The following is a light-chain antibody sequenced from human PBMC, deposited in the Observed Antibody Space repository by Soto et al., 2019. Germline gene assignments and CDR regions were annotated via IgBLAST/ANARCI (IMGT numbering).Light chain of an antibody. CDR3: QSYDSSNHRV. Sequence: NFMLTQPHSVSESPGKTVTISCTRSSGSIASNYVQWYQQRPGSAPTTVIYEDNQRPSGVPDRFSGSIDSSSNSASLTISGLKPEDEAAYYCQSYDSSNHRVFGGGAKLTVL. CDR2: EDN. J-gene: IGLJ2*01. CDR1: SGSIASNY. V-gene: IGLV6-57*04.